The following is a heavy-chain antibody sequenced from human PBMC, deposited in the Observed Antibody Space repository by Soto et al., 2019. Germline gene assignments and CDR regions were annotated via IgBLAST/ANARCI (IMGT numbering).Heavy chain of an antibody. V-gene: IGHV1-69*13. J-gene: IGHJ4*02. Sequence: RASVKVSCKASGGTFSSYAISWVRQAPGQGLEWMGGIIPIFGTANYAQKFQGRVTITADESTSTAYMELSSLRSEDTAVYYCARDLRRGDPPTLFDYWGQGTLVTVSS. D-gene: IGHD2-15*01. CDR1: GGTFSSYA. CDR2: IIPIFGTA. CDR3: ARDLRRGDPPTLFDY.